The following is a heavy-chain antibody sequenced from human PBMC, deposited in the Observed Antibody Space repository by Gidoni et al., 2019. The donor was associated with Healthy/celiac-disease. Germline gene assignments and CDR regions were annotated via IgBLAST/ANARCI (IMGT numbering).Heavy chain of an antibody. D-gene: IGHD3-22*01. V-gene: IGHV3-30*18. CDR3: AKDRGSYYDSSGDY. Sequence: QAQLVESGGGVVQPGRSLRLSRAASGFTFSSYGMHWVRQAPGKGLSWVAVISYDGSNKSSADPVKGRFTISRDNSKNTLYVQMNSLRAEDTAVYYCAKDRGSYYDSSGDYWGQGTLVTVSS. CDR1: GFTFSSYG. CDR2: ISYDGSNK. J-gene: IGHJ4*02.